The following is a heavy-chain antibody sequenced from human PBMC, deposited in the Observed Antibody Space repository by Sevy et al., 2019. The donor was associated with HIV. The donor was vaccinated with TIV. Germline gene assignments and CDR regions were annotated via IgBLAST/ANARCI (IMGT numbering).Heavy chain of an antibody. CDR1: GYTFTGYY. J-gene: IGHJ6*02. Sequence: ASVKVSCKASGYTFTGYYMHWVRQAPGQGLEWMGWINPNSGGTNYAQKFQGRVTMTRDTSISTAYMELSRLRSDDTAVYYCARGLPYYYDSSGPYYYGMDVWGQGTMVTVSS. CDR2: INPNSGGT. V-gene: IGHV1-2*02. CDR3: ARGLPYYYDSSGPYYYGMDV. D-gene: IGHD3-22*01.